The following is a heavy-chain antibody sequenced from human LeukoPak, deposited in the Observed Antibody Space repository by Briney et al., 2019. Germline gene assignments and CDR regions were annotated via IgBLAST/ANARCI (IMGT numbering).Heavy chain of an antibody. V-gene: IGHV4-59*01. Sequence: WGTLSLTCAVSGVSISSYYRSWVRQPPGKGLEWVGYIYYNGSNNYNPSLKSRVFTSVETTNNHFSPKQSYVTAADAPVYYCAGPPSIAAAGTPYYYYMDVWGKGTTVTVSS. CDR2: IYYNGSN. CDR1: GVSISSYY. J-gene: IGHJ6*03. D-gene: IGHD6-13*01. CDR3: AGPPSIAAAGTPYYYYMDV.